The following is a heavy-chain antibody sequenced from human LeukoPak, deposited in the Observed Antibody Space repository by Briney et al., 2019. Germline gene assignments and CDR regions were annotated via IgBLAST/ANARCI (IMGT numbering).Heavy chain of an antibody. D-gene: IGHD5-18*01. V-gene: IGHV3-53*01. CDR1: GFTVSNNY. CDR2: LYSGGGT. Sequence: GGSLRLSCAASGFTVSNNYINWVRQAPGKGLEWVSVLYSGGGTYYADSVKGRFTISSDNSKNTLYLQMNNLRAEDTAVYYCARDVSGGYRNRGIFDIWGQGTVVTVSS. J-gene: IGHJ3*02. CDR3: ARDVSGGYRNRGIFDI.